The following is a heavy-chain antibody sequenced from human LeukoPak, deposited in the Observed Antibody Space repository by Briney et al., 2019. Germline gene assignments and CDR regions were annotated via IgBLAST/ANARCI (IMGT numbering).Heavy chain of an antibody. J-gene: IGHJ5*02. D-gene: IGHD3-10*01. CDR3: ARDSRYHSGWGSYQPYWFDP. V-gene: IGHV3-74*01. Sequence: GGSLRLSCAASGFTFNLYWIHWVRQPPGKGLEWLSRISDDGTTTNYADSVKGRFTISRDKAKNTLYLQMHSLRVDDTAVYYCARDSRYHSGWGSYQPYWFDPWGQGTLVTVSS. CDR2: ISDDGTTT. CDR1: GFTFNLYW.